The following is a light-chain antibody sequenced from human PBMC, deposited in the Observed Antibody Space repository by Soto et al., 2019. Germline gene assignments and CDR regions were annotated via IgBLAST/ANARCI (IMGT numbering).Light chain of an antibody. CDR2: DAA. CDR3: QLANSFLWT. J-gene: IGKJ1*01. Sequence: DIQMTQSPSSVSASVGDRVTITCRASQSISSYLAWYQQKPGRAPKLLIYDAASLQSGVPSRFSGSGSGTDFTLTISSLQPEDFATYYCQLANSFLWTFGQGTRVEIK. V-gene: IGKV1-12*01. CDR1: QSISSY.